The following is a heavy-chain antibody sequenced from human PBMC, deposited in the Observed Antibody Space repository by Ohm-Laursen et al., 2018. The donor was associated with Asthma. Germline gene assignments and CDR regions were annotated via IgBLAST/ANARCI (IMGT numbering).Heavy chain of an antibody. CDR3: ARTPRNTTITMRLGYYFDY. V-gene: IGHV4-39*01. J-gene: IGHJ4*02. D-gene: IGHD3-3*01. CDR1: GGSISSSSYY. CDR2: IYYSGST. Sequence: SDTLSLTCTVSGGSISSSSYYWGWIRQPPGKGLEWIGSIYYSGSTYYNPSLKSRVTISVDTSKNQFSLKLSSVTAADTAVYYCARTPRNTTITMRLGYYFDYWGQGTLVTVSS.